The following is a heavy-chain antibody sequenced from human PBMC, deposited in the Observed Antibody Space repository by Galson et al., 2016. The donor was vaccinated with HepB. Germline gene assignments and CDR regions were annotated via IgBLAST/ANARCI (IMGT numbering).Heavy chain of an antibody. CDR2: VTWNSENI. CDR3: ARIIKTGTTSHFDY. V-gene: IGHV3-9*01. J-gene: IGHJ4*02. CDR1: GFTFDDYA. Sequence: SLRLSCAASGFTFDDYAMHWVRQVSGRGLEWVSGVTWNSENIGYADSVKGRFTISRDNTKNSLYLQLNSLRAEDTAVYYCARIIKTGTTSHFDYWGQGTLVTVSS. D-gene: IGHD1-7*01.